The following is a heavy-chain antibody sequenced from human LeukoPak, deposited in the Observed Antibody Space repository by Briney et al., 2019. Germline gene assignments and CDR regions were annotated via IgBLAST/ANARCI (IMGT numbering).Heavy chain of an antibody. CDR1: GFTFRSYW. V-gene: IGHV3-74*01. Sequence: PGGSLRLSCEASGFTFRSYWMHWVRQVPGKGLVWVSRINSDASDTGYADSVKGRFTISRDNAKNTLYLQMNNLRVEDTAVYYCARWGPYCSSTSCYGLGYWGQGTLVTVSS. D-gene: IGHD2-2*01. CDR3: ARWGPYCSSTSCYGLGY. CDR2: INSDASDT. J-gene: IGHJ4*02.